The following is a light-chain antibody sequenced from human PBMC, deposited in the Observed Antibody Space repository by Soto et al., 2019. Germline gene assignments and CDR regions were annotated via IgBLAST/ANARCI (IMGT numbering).Light chain of an antibody. V-gene: IGKV3-20*01. CDR1: QSVSSSY. J-gene: IGKJ4*01. Sequence: EIVLTQSPGTLSLSPGERATLSCRASQSVSSSYLAWYQQIPGQAPRLLIYGASSRASGIPDRFSGSGSGTDFTLTISRLEPEDFAVYYCQQYGISALTFGGGTKVEIK. CDR2: GAS. CDR3: QQYGISALT.